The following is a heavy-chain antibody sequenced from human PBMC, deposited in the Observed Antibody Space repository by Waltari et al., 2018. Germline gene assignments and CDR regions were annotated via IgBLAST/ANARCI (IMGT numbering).Heavy chain of an antibody. J-gene: IGHJ4*02. Sequence: EVQLVESGGGLVQPGGSVTLSCAASGFTFTNHYMNWVRQAPGRGLGWIGRTKNQAENSTTDYAASVQGRFSVSRDDSRNSLFLQMNSLETEDTAVYYCARDTAAALDYWGQGTLVTVSS. CDR3: ARDTAAALDY. D-gene: IGHD6-25*01. V-gene: IGHV3-72*01. CDR1: GFTFTNHY. CDR2: TKNQAENSTT.